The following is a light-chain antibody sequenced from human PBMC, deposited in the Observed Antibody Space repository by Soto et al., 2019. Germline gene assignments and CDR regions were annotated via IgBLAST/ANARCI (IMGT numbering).Light chain of an antibody. CDR1: QSVSSSY. V-gene: IGKV3-20*01. Sequence: EIVLTQPPGTLSLSQGERATLSCRASQSVSSSYLAWYQQKPGQAPRLLIYGASSRATGIPDRFSGSGSGTDFTLTISRLEPEDFVIDYCQQYSSTLRMFGELTIVDIK. J-gene: IGKJ1*01. CDR2: GAS. CDR3: QQYSSTLRM.